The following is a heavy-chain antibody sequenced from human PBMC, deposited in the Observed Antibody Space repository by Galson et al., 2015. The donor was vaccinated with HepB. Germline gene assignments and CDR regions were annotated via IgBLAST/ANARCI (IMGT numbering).Heavy chain of an antibody. J-gene: IGHJ6*02. CDR2: IYYSGST. D-gene: IGHD5-12*01. CDR1: GGSISSSSYY. V-gene: IGHV4-39*07. Sequence: SETLSLTCTVSGGSISSSSYYWGWIRQPPGKGLEWIGSIYYSGSTYYNPSLKSRVTISVDTSKNQFSLKLSSVTAADTAVYYCARDRISAGYAHYYYYGMDVWGQGTTVTVSS. CDR3: ARDRISAGYAHYYYYGMDV.